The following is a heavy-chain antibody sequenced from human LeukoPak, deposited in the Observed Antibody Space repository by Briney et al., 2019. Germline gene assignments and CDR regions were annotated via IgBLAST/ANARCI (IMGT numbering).Heavy chain of an antibody. J-gene: IGHJ3*02. CDR1: GLTFCTYS. CDR2: IGSSSPY. CDR3: AREGGGSLGDAFDI. Sequence: GGSLRLSXGASGLTFCTYSMNWVRQSPGKGLEWLSSIGSSSPYHADSVKGRFTISRDNAKNSLYLQMNSLRAEDTALYYCAREGGGSLGDAFDIWGQGTMVTVSP. V-gene: IGHV3-21*01. D-gene: IGHD2-15*01.